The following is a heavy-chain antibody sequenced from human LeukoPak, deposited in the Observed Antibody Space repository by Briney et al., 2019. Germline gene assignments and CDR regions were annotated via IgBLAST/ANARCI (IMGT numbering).Heavy chain of an antibody. D-gene: IGHD1-26*01. CDR1: GFTFSSYW. V-gene: IGHV3-30*02. CDR2: IRYDGSNK. CDR3: AKDRSIGTYYTFDH. Sequence: GGSLRLSCAASGFTFSSYWMTWVRQAPGKGLEWVAFIRYDGSNKYYADSVKGRFTVSRDNSNNRLYLQMSGLTAADTAVYYCAKDRSIGTYYTFDHWGQGTLVTVSS. J-gene: IGHJ4*02.